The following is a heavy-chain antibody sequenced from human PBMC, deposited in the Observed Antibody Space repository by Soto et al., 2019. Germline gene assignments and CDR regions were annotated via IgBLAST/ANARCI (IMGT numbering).Heavy chain of an antibody. D-gene: IGHD3-10*01. Sequence: QVQLVQSGAEVKKPGASVKVSCKASGYTFTSHYMHWVRQAPGQGLEWMGTINPSGGSTSQAQTFQGRVTMTRDTSTSTVYMELSSLRFEDTAVYYCARSPQRDMVRGVTELDYWGQGTRVIVSS. CDR1: GYTFTSHY. J-gene: IGHJ4*02. V-gene: IGHV1-46*01. CDR2: INPSGGST. CDR3: ARSPQRDMVRGVTELDY.